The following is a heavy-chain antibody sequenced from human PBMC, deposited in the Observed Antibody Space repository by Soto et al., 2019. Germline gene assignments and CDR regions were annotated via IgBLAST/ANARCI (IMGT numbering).Heavy chain of an antibody. D-gene: IGHD2-15*01. CDR1: GYTFTRYN. J-gene: IGHJ4*02. Sequence: ASVKVSCKASGYTFTRYNVHWVRQAPGQGLEWMAIINPSGGTTYYVQKFEGRVTLTADTSTSTVYMELSSLRSDDTAVYYCARVRGGGSEYFFDYWGQGTLVTVSS. V-gene: IGHV1-46*01. CDR3: ARVRGGGSEYFFDY. CDR2: INPSGGTT.